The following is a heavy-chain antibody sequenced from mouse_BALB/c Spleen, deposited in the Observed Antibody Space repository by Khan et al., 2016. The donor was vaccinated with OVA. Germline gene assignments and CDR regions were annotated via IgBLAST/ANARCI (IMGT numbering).Heavy chain of an antibody. CDR1: GYTFTDYY. CDR2: IYPGSDNT. Sequence: QVQLKESGAELARPGASVTLSCKASGYTFTDYYINWMRQRTGQGLEWIGEIYPGSDNTYYNEKFKGKATLTADKSSNTAYMQLSRLTSEDSAVYFCAREWAAWFPYWGQGTLVTVSA. V-gene: IGHV1-77*01. CDR3: AREWAAWFPY. J-gene: IGHJ3*01.